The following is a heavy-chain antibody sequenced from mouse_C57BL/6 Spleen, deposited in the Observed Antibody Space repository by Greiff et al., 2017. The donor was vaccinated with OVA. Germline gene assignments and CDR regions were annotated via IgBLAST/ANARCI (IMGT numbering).Heavy chain of an antibody. CDR3: ARYDYDGGGAMDY. CDR2: ISSGSSTI. V-gene: IGHV5-17*01. D-gene: IGHD2-4*01. CDR1: GFTFSDYG. Sequence: EVQLVESGGGLVKPGGSLKLSCAASGFTFSDYGMHWVRQAPEKGLEWVAYISSGSSTIYYADTVKGRFTISRDDAKNTLFLQMTSRRSEDTAMYYCARYDYDGGGAMDYWGQGTSVTVSS. J-gene: IGHJ4*01.